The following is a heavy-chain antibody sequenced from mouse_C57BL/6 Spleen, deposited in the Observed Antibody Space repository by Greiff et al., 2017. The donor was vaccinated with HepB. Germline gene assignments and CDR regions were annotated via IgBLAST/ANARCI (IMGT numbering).Heavy chain of an antibody. J-gene: IGHJ1*03. CDR2: IYPGDGDT. V-gene: IGHV1-80*01. Sequence: VKLMESGAELVKPGASVKISCKASGYAFSSYWMNWVKQRPGKGLEWIGQIYPGDGDTNYNGKFKGKATLTADKSSSTAYMQLSSLTSEDSAVYFCARHLTRWYFDVWGTGTTVTVSS. CDR1: GYAFSSYW. CDR3: ARHLTRWYFDV. D-gene: IGHD2-12*01.